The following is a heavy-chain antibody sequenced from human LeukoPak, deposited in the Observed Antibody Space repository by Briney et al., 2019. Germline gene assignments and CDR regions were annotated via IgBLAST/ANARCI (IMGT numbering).Heavy chain of an antibody. V-gene: IGHV1-46*01. J-gene: IGHJ5*02. Sequence: ASVKVSCKASRGTFSSYSISWVRQAPGQGLEWMGIINPSGDNTWYAQKFQGRVTMTRDMATSTDYMEVSSLRSEDTAVYYCARDNSVGDSAWWFDPWGQGTLVTVSS. CDR3: ARDNSVGDSAWWFDP. CDR2: INPSGDNT. CDR1: RGTFSSYS. D-gene: IGHD5-12*01.